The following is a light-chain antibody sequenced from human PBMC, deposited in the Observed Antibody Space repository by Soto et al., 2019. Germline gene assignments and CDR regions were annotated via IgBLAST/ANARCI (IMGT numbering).Light chain of an antibody. V-gene: IGLV2-23*01. J-gene: IGLJ1*01. CDR2: EGS. CDR1: SSDVGSYNL. CDR3: CSCAGSFTYV. Sequence: QSALTQPASVSGSPGQSITISCTGTSSDVGSYNLVSWYQQHPGKAPKLMIYEGSKRPSGVSNRSSGSKSGNTAALTISGLQAEDEADYCCCSCAGSFTYVFGTGTKRTVL.